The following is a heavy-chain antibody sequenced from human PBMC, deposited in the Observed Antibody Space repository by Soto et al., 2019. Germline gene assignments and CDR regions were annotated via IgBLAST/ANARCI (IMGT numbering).Heavy chain of an antibody. CDR2: ISYDGSNK. D-gene: IGHD3-3*01. V-gene: IGHV3-30*18. J-gene: IGHJ6*02. CDR3: AKGGVAIFGVIHYYGMDV. CDR1: GFTFGSYG. Sequence: GGSLRLSCAASGFTFGSYGMHWVRQAPGKGLECVAVISYDGSNKYYADSVKGRFTISRDNSKNTLYLQMNSLRAEDTAVYYCAKGGVAIFGVIHYYGMDVWGQGTTVTVSS.